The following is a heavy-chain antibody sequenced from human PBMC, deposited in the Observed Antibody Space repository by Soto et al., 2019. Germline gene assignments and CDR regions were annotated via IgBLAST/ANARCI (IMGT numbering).Heavy chain of an antibody. CDR1: GGSISSGDYY. V-gene: IGHV4-30-4*01. J-gene: IGHJ6*02. CDR2: IYYSGST. CDR3: ARERGLYYYYYGMDV. Sequence: QVQLQESGPGLVKPSQTLSLTCTVSGGSISSGDYYWSWIRQPPGKGLEWIGYIYYSGSTYYNPSLKSRVTISVDTSKNQFSLKLSSVTAADTAVYYCARERGLYYYYYGMDVWGQGTTVTVSS.